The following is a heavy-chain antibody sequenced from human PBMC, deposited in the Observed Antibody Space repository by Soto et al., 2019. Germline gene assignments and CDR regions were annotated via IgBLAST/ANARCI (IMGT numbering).Heavy chain of an antibody. V-gene: IGHV1-2*04. Sequence: GASVKVSCKASGYTFTGYYMHWVRQAPGQGLEWMGWINPNSGGTNYAQKFQGWVTMTRDTSISTAYMELSRLRSDDTAVYYCAREGGYCSGGSCYSRRWFDPWGQGTLVTVSS. CDR2: INPNSGGT. CDR1: GYTFTGYY. CDR3: AREGGYCSGGSCYSRRWFDP. D-gene: IGHD2-15*01. J-gene: IGHJ5*02.